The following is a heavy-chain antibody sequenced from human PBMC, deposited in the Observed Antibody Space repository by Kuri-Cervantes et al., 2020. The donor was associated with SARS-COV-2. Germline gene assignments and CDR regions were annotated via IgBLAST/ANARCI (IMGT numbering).Heavy chain of an antibody. V-gene: IGHV3-33*01. CDR2: IWYDGSNK. Sequence: GESLKISCAASGFTFSSYGMHWVRQAPGKGLEWVAVIWYDGSNKYYADSVKGRFTISRDNSKNTLYLQMNSLRAGDTAVYYCARSRSGGGGKQWLLADDAFDIWGQGTMVTVSS. CDR1: GFTFSSYG. J-gene: IGHJ3*02. D-gene: IGHD6-19*01. CDR3: ARSRSGGGGKQWLLADDAFDI.